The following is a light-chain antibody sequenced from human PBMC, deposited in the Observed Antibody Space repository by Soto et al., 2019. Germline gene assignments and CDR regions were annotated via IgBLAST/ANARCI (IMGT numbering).Light chain of an antibody. V-gene: IGLV2-14*01. CDR3: SSYTASTTPLYV. Sequence: QSALTQPASVSGSPGQSISMSCTGTSSDVGGNTYVSWYQQHPGKAPKLLIYEVSHRPSGVSPRFSGSKSGNTASLTISGLQVEDEADYYCSSYTASTTPLYVFGTGTKLTV. CDR2: EVS. CDR1: SSDVGGNTY. J-gene: IGLJ1*01.